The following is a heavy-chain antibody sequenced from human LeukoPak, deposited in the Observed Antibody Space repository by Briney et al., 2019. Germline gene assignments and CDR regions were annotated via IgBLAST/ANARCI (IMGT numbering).Heavy chain of an antibody. J-gene: IGHJ4*02. D-gene: IGHD5-12*01. CDR1: GFTFSSYG. V-gene: IGHV3-30*02. CDR2: IWYDGSNK. Sequence: GGSLRLSCAASGFTFSSYGMHWVRQAPGKGLEWVAVIWYDGSNKYYADSVKGRFTISRDNSKNTLYLQMNSLRAEDMAVYYCAKSRGYDQYYFDYWGQGTLVTVSS. CDR3: AKSRGYDQYYFDY.